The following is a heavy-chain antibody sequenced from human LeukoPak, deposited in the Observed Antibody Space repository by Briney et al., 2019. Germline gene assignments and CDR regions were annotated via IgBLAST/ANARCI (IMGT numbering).Heavy chain of an antibody. CDR3: ASPKTPSGSYGDFDY. V-gene: IGHV3-7*03. CDR1: GFTFSSYW. J-gene: IGHJ4*02. D-gene: IGHD1-26*01. Sequence: GGSLRLSCAASGFTFSSYWMSWVRQAPGKGLEWVANIEQDGSEKYYVDSVKGRFTISRDNAKNSLYLQMNSLRAEDTAVYYCASPKTPSGSYGDFDYWGQGTLVTVSS. CDR2: IEQDGSEK.